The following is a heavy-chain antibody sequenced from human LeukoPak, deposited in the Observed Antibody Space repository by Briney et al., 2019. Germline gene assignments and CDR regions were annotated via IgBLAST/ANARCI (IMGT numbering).Heavy chain of an antibody. CDR1: GGSISSYY. D-gene: IGHD3-22*01. CDR2: IYYSGST. Sequence: SEPLSLTCTVSGGSISSYYWSWIRQPPGKGLEWIGYIYYSGSTNYNPSLKSRVTISVDTSKNQFSLKLSSVTAADTAVYYCARDLGYDSSGYYLWGQGTLVTVSS. CDR3: ARDLGYDSSGYYL. V-gene: IGHV4-59*01. J-gene: IGHJ4*02.